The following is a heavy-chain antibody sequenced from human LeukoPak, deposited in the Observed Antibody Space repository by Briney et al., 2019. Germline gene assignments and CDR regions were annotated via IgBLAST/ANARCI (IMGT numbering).Heavy chain of an antibody. CDR3: ARGGYCSGGTCYGAGWFDP. Sequence: PGGSLRLSCAASGFTFSSYAMSWVRQAPGKGLEWVSAISGSGGSTYYADSVKGRFTISRDNSKNTLYLQMNSLRADDTAVYYCARGGYCSGGTCYGAGWFDPWGQGTLVTVSS. D-gene: IGHD2-15*01. V-gene: IGHV3-23*01. CDR1: GFTFSSYA. J-gene: IGHJ5*02. CDR2: ISGSGGST.